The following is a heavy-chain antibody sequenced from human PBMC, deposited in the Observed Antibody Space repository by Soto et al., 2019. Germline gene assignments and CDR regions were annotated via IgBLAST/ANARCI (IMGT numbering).Heavy chain of an antibody. CDR2: IYYSGST. Sequence: SETLSLTCTVSGGSISSGGYYWSWIRQHPGKGLEWIGYIYYSGSTYYNPSLKSRVTISVDTSKNQFSLKLSSVTAADTAVYYCARADGLQSLYYFDYWGQGTLVTVSS. CDR1: GGSISSGGYY. V-gene: IGHV4-31*03. CDR3: ARADGLQSLYYFDY. J-gene: IGHJ4*02. D-gene: IGHD4-4*01.